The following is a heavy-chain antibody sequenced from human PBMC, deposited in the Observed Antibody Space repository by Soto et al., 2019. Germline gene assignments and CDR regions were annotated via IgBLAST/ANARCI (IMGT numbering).Heavy chain of an antibody. CDR3: ARADCGGQCPCDY. J-gene: IGHJ4*02. V-gene: IGHV3-33*01. D-gene: IGHD2-21*01. CDR2: IWYDGSVK. CDR1: GFTFGTYG. Sequence: GGSLRLTCAASGFTFGTYGMHWVRQAPGKGLEWVAGIWYDGSVKTYADSVKGRFSISRDNSQNTVYLQMNTLRAGDTAVYYCARADCGGQCPCDYWGQGTLVTVSS.